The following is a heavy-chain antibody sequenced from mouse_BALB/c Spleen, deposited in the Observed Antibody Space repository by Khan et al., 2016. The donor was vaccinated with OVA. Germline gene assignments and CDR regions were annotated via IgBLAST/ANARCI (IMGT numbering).Heavy chain of an antibody. D-gene: IGHD2-3*01. V-gene: IGHV5-17*02. CDR1: GFTFSSFG. Sequence: EVQLVESGGGLVQPGGSRKLSCAASGFTFSSFGMHWVRQAPEKGLEWVAYISSGSSTIYYADTVKGRFTISRDNPRNTLFLQLTSLRSEDTAMYYCARHGYYYFGYWGQGTTLTVSS. CDR2: ISSGSSTI. CDR3: ARHGYYYFGY. J-gene: IGHJ2*01.